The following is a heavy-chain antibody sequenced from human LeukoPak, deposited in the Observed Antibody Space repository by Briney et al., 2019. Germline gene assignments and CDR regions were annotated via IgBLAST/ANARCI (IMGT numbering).Heavy chain of an antibody. J-gene: IGHJ4*02. Sequence: GGSLGLSCAASGFTFSTYAMHWVRQAPGKGLEWVAVISYDGSNKYYADSVKGRFTISRDNSKNTLYLQMNSLRAEDTAVYYCARGLYSSGWYLDYWGQGILVTVSS. D-gene: IGHD6-19*01. CDR3: ARGLYSSGWYLDY. V-gene: IGHV3-30*04. CDR1: GFTFSTYA. CDR2: ISYDGSNK.